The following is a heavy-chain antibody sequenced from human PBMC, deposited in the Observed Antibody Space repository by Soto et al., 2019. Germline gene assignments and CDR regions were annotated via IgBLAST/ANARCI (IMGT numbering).Heavy chain of an antibody. Sequence: QVQLQQWGAGLLKPSETLSLTCAVYGGSFSGYYWSWIRQPPGKGLEWIGEINHSGSTNYNPSLKSRVTISVDTSKNRFSLKLSSVTAADTAVYYCARRRGGYCSGGSCYPGYFQHWGQGTLVTVSS. CDR1: GGSFSGYY. J-gene: IGHJ1*01. V-gene: IGHV4-34*01. CDR2: INHSGST. D-gene: IGHD2-15*01. CDR3: ARRRGGYCSGGSCYPGYFQH.